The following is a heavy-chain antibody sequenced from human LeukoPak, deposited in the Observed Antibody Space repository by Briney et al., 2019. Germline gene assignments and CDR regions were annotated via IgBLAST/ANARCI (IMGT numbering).Heavy chain of an antibody. D-gene: IGHD3-22*01. V-gene: IGHV1-69*04. CDR2: IIPTLGIA. J-gene: IGHJ3*02. CDR1: GGTFSSYA. CDR3: ASSYRSSGQDAFDI. Sequence: ASVKVSCKASGGTFSSYAISWVRQAPGQGLEWMGRIIPTLGIANYAQKFQGRVTITADKSTSTAYMELSSLRSEDTAVYYCASSYRSSGQDAFDIWGQGTTVTVSS.